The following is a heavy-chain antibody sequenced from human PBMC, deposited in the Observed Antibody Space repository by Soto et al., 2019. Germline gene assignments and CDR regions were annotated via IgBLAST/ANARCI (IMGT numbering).Heavy chain of an antibody. CDR3: TTGNYYGSGSFDY. CDR2: IKSKTDGGTT. CDR1: GFTFSNAW. J-gene: IGHJ4*02. Sequence: EVQLVESGGGLVKPGGSLRLSCAASGFTFSNAWMSWVRQAPGKGLEWVGRIKSKTDGGTTDYAAPVKGRFTISRDDSKNTRYLQMNSLKTEDTAVYYCTTGNYYGSGSFDYWGQGTLVTVSS. V-gene: IGHV3-15*01. D-gene: IGHD3-10*01.